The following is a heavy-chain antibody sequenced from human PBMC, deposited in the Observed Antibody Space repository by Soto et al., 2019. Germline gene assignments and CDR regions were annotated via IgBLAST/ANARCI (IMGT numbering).Heavy chain of an antibody. CDR3: ARRDYGSGSDYNFDY. V-gene: IGHV4-4*02. J-gene: IGHJ4*02. CDR2: IHHSGDT. D-gene: IGHD3-10*01. Sequence: QVQLQESGPGLVTPSGTLSVTCAVSSGSISSSYWWSWVRQPPGERLEWIGEIHHSGDTNYNPSLESRVTISVEKSKNQFSLRLSSVTAADTAVYYCARRDYGSGSDYNFDYWGQGTLVTVSS. CDR1: SGSISSSYW.